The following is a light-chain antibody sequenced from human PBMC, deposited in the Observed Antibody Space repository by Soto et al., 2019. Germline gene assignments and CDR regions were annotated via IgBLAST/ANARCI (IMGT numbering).Light chain of an antibody. V-gene: IGLV1-40*01. J-gene: IGLJ2*01. Sequence: QSVLTQPPSVSGAPGQRVTISCTGSSSNIGAGYDVHWYQQLPGTAPKLLIYGNSNRPSGVPDRFSGSKSGTSASLAITGLQAEDYADYYCQSYDSSLSGSVVFGGGTKVTVL. CDR1: SSNIGAGYD. CDR3: QSYDSSLSGSVV. CDR2: GNS.